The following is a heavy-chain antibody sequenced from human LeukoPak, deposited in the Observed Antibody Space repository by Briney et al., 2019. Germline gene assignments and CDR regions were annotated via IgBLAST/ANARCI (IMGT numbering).Heavy chain of an antibody. J-gene: IGHJ4*02. CDR3: AKKEGNLDWLDY. Sequence: PGGSLRLSCAASGFTFSSYSMNWVRQAPGKGLEWVSYISSSSNTIYYADSVKGRFTISRDNSRNTLYLQMNSLRTEDTAVYYCAKKEGNLDWLDYWGQGTLVTVSS. V-gene: IGHV3-48*01. CDR2: ISSSSNTI. D-gene: IGHD3-9*01. CDR1: GFTFSSYS.